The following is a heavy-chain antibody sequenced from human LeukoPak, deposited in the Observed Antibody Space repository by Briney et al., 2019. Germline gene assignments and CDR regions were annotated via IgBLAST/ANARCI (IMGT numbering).Heavy chain of an antibody. CDR3: ARDRYYDTSDFLDY. J-gene: IGHJ4*02. CDR2: INWNGGNT. D-gene: IGHD3-22*01. V-gene: IGHV3-20*04. CDR1: GFTFDYYG. Sequence: GGSLTLSCAASGFTFDYYGLTWVRQAPGKGLEWVSGINWNGGNTDYADSVKGRFTISRDNAKNSLYLQMNSLRAEDTAFYYCARDRYYDTSDFLDYWGQGTLVTFSS.